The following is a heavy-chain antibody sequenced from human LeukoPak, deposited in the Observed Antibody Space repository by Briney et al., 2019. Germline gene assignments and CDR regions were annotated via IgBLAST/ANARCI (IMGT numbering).Heavy chain of an antibody. D-gene: IGHD3-10*01. CDR3: ARGTYYYGSGSYRSPFDY. CDR2: INHSGST. Sequence: SETLSLTCAVYGGSFSGYYWSWIRQPPGKGLEWIGEINHSGSTNYNPSLKSRVTISVDTSKNQFSLKLSSVTAADTAVYYCARGTYYYGSGSYRSPFDYWGQGTLVTVSS. J-gene: IGHJ4*02. CDR1: GGSFSGYY. V-gene: IGHV4-34*01.